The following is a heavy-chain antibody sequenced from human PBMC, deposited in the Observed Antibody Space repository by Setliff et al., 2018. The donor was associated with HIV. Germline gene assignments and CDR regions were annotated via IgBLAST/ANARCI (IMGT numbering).Heavy chain of an antibody. Sequence: SVKVSCKASGDTFSSYAIIWVRQAPGQGLEWMGGIIPMFATTNYAQKFQGRVTVTTDESTSTAYVELSSLRSEDTAVYYCARSRGSGHTAMLRPDAFDIWGQGTMVTVSS. J-gene: IGHJ3*02. CDR1: GDTFSSYA. D-gene: IGHD5-18*01. V-gene: IGHV1-69*05. CDR3: ARSRGSGHTAMLRPDAFDI. CDR2: IIPMFATT.